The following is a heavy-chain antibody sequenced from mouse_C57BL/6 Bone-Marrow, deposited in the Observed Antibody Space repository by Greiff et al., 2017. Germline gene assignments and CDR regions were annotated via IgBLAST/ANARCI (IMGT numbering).Heavy chain of an antibody. J-gene: IGHJ2*01. Sequence: EVKLMESGEGLVKPGGSLKLSCAASGFTFSSYAMSWVRQTPEKRLEWVAYISSGGDYIYYADTVKGRFTISRDNARNTLYLQMSSLKSEDTAMYYCTRGGSTTEYYFDYWGQGTTLTVSS. V-gene: IGHV5-9-1*02. CDR1: GFTFSSYA. D-gene: IGHD2-14*01. CDR3: TRGGSTTEYYFDY. CDR2: ISSGGDYI.